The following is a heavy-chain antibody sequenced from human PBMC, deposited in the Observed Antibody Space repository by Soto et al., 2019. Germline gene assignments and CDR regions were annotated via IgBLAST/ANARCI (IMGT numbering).Heavy chain of an antibody. D-gene: IGHD3-22*01. J-gene: IGHJ5*02. Sequence: GGSLRLSCAASGFTFSSYSMNWVRQAPGKGLEWVSSISSSSSYIYYADSVKGRFTISRDNAKNPLYLQMNSLRAEDTAVYYCARDTASYDSSGYYYWFDPWGQGTLVTVSS. V-gene: IGHV3-21*01. CDR3: ARDTASYDSSGYYYWFDP. CDR1: GFTFSSYS. CDR2: ISSSSSYI.